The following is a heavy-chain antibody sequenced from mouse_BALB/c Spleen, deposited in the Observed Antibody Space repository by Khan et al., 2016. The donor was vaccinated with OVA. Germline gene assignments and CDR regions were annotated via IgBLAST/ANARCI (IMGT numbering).Heavy chain of an antibody. Sequence: VQLKQSGPELVKPGASVKISCKASGYSFTGYFMNWVMQSHGKSLEWIGRINPHIGETFYNQKFKGKATLTVDESSSTAHMELRGLASEDSAVHYCARIYGSDFDYWGQGTPLTVSS. CDR1: GYSFTGYF. J-gene: IGHJ2*01. V-gene: IGHV1-20*02. CDR2: INPHIGET. D-gene: IGHD1-1*01. CDR3: ARIYGSDFDY.